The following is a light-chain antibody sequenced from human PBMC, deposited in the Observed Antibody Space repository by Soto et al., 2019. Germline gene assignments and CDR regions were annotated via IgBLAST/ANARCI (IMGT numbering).Light chain of an antibody. Sequence: TVMTHSPVTLSVSPGDTATLSFRASQRVSSHLAWYQQKPGQAPRLLIYAASTRATGIPVRFSGSGSETEFTLTIRSLQSEDFALYYCHQYNNWPWTFGQGTKVDIK. CDR3: HQYNNWPWT. J-gene: IGKJ1*01. V-gene: IGKV3-15*01. CDR1: QRVSSH. CDR2: AAS.